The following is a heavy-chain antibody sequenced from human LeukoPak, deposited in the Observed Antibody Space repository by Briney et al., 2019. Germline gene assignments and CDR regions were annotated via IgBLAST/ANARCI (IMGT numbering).Heavy chain of an antibody. D-gene: IGHD3-3*02. CDR1: GGSISSSSYY. Sequence: SETLSLTCTVSGGSISSSSYYWGWIRQPPGKGLEWIVSIYYSGSTYYNPSLKSRVTISVDTSKNQFSLKLSSVTAADTAVYYCARQLDSDYWGQGTLVTVSS. CDR3: ARQLDSDY. J-gene: IGHJ4*02. CDR2: IYYSGST. V-gene: IGHV4-39*01.